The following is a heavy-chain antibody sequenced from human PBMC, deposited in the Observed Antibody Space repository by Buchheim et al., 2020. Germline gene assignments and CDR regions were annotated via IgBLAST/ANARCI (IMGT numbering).Heavy chain of an antibody. V-gene: IGHV3-30*18. CDR3: AKDLNYDSSGYYW. D-gene: IGHD3-22*01. CDR2: ISYDGSNK. CDR1: GFTFSSYG. Sequence: QVQLVESGGGVVQPGRSLRLSCADSGFTFSSYGMHWVRQAPGKGLEWVAVISYDGSNKYYADSVKGRFTISRDNSKNTLYLQMNSLRAEDTAVYYCAKDLNYDSSGYYWWGQGTL. J-gene: IGHJ4*02.